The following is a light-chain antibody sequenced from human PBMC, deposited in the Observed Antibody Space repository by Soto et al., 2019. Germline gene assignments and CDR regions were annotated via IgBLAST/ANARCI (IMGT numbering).Light chain of an antibody. CDR1: QGINSY. J-gene: IGKJ1*01. CDR3: QQSYSTPRT. Sequence: DIQMTQSPSSLSASVGDRVTITCRASQGINSYLNWYQQKPGKAPKLLIYGASSLQGGVPSRFSGSGSGTDFTLTISSLQPEDFPTYYCQQSYSTPRTFGQGTKVEIK. V-gene: IGKV1-39*01. CDR2: GAS.